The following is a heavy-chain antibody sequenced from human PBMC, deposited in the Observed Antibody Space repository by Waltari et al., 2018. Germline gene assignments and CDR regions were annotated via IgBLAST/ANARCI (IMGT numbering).Heavy chain of an antibody. J-gene: IGHJ6*02. CDR1: GFTFSSYG. D-gene: IGHD6-13*01. V-gene: IGHV3-33*01. CDR3: ARARIAAAGSNYYYGMDV. CDR2: IGYDGSNK. Sequence: QVQLVESGGGVVQPGRSLRLSCAASGFTFSSYGMHWVRQAPGKGLEWVAVIGYDGSNKDYADSVKGRFTISRDNSKNTLYLQMNSLRAEDTAVYYCARARIAAAGSNYYYGMDVWGQGTTVTVSS.